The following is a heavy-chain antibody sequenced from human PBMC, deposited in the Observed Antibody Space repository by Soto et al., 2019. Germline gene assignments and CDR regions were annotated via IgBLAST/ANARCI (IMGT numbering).Heavy chain of an antibody. D-gene: IGHD3-3*01. J-gene: IGHJ5*02. CDR3: ARVDFWSGYYTSWFDP. CDR1: GGSISIGDYY. Sequence: ASDTLSLTCTVSGGSISIGDYYWSWIRHPPGKGLERIGYIYYSGSTYYNPSLKSRVTISVDTSKNQFSLKLSSVTAADTAVYYCARVDFWSGYYTSWFDPWGQGTLVTVSS. CDR2: IYYSGST. V-gene: IGHV4-30-4*02.